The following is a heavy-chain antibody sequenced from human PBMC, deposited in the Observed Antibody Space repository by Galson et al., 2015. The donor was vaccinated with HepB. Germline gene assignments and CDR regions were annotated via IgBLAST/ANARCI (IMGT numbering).Heavy chain of an antibody. V-gene: IGHV3-49*03. D-gene: IGHD2-2*02. J-gene: IGHJ3*02. Sequence: SLRLSCAASGFTFGDYAMSWFRQAPGKGLEWVGFIRSKAYGGTTEYAASVKGRFTISRDDSKSIAYLQMNSLKTEDTAVYYCTRDRNQLLYGYDSFDIWGQGTMVTASS. CDR1: GFTFGDYA. CDR3: TRDRNQLLYGYDSFDI. CDR2: IRSKAYGGTT.